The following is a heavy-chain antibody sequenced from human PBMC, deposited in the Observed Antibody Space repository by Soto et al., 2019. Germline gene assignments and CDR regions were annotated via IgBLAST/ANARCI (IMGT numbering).Heavy chain of an antibody. V-gene: IGHV3-23*01. CDR1: GFTFSSYA. Sequence: GGSLRLACAASGFTFSSYAMSWVRQAPGKGLEWVSAISGSGGSTYYADSVKGRFTISRDNSKNTLYLQMNSLRAENTAVYYSAKVINYYDSRGYQEGGFDYWGQGTLVTVSS. CDR3: AKVINYYDSRGYQEGGFDY. CDR2: ISGSGGST. D-gene: IGHD3-22*01. J-gene: IGHJ4*02.